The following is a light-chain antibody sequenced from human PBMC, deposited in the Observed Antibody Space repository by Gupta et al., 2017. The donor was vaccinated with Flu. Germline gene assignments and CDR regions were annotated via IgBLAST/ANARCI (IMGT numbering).Light chain of an antibody. CDR1: QSISSW. Sequence: GDRVTITCRASQSISSWLAWYQQKPGKPPKLLIYMASTLETGVPSRFAGSGSGTEFTLTISSLQPDDFATYYCQEYNRHSWTFGQGTKVEIK. J-gene: IGKJ1*01. CDR2: MAS. V-gene: IGKV1-5*03. CDR3: QEYNRHSWT.